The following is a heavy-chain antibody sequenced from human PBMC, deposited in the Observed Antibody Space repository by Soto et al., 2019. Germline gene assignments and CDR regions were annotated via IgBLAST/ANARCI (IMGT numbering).Heavy chain of an antibody. CDR3: ARGRAYGVYPTWYFDL. CDR2: ISSSSSYT. Sequence: QVQLVESGGGLVKPGGSLRLSCAASGFTFSDYYMSWIRQAPGKGLEWVSYISSSSSYTNYADSVKGRFTISRDNAKNVLYLQMNILRAEDRAVYYCARGRAYGVYPTWYFDLWGRGTLVTVSS. CDR1: GFTFSDYY. V-gene: IGHV3-11*05. D-gene: IGHD4-17*01. J-gene: IGHJ2*01.